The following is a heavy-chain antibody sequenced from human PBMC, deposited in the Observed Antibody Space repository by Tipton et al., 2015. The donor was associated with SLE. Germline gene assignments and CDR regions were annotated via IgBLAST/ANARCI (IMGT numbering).Heavy chain of an antibody. CDR3: ARDPAVPKKNY. Sequence: SLRLSCAASGFTFSSYGMHWVRQAPGKGLEWVSYISSSSSTIYYADSVKGRFTISRDNAKNSLYLQMNSLRAEDTAVYYCARDPAVPKKNYWGQGTLVTVSS. D-gene: IGHD6-25*01. J-gene: IGHJ4*02. CDR1: GFTFSSYG. V-gene: IGHV3-48*01. CDR2: ISSSSSTI.